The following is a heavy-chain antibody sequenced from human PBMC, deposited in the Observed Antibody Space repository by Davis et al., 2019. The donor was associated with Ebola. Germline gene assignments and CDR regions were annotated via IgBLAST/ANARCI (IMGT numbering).Heavy chain of an antibody. CDR2: INHSGST. V-gene: IGHV4-34*01. J-gene: IGHJ6*02. Sequence: SETLSPTCAVYGGSFRGYYWSWIRQLPGKGLEWIGEINHSGSTNYNPSLKSRVTISVDTSKNQLSLKLSSVTAADTAVYYCARLADYYYYGMDVWGQGTTVTVSS. CDR3: ARLADYYYYGMDV. D-gene: IGHD6-6*01. CDR1: GGSFRGYY.